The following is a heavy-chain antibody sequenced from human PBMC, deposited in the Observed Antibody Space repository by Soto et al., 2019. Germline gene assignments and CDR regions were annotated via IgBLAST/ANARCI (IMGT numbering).Heavy chain of an antibody. D-gene: IGHD3-3*01. Sequence: QVQLVQSGAEVKKPGASVKVSCKASGYTFTSYGIIWVRQAPGQGLEWMGWISAYNGNTNYAQKLQGRVTMTTDTSTSTAYMELRSLRSDDTAVYYCAREGPTYYDFWSGYYANWFDPWGQGTLVTVSS. CDR3: AREGPTYYDFWSGYYANWFDP. V-gene: IGHV1-18*01. CDR1: GYTFTSYG. J-gene: IGHJ5*02. CDR2: ISAYNGNT.